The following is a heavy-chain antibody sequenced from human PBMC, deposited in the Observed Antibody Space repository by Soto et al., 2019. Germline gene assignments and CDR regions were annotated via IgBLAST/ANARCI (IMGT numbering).Heavy chain of an antibody. CDR1: GFTFSSSW. CDR2: INTDGSSA. D-gene: IGHD5-12*01. Sequence: EVQLVESGGGLVQPGGSLRLSCAASGFTFSSSWMHWVRQTPGKGLVWVSHINTDGSSANYGDSVQGRFTISRDNAKSRLYLQMSSLRADDTAVYFCAGGMGGSPFWGQGTLVTVSS. V-gene: IGHV3-74*01. CDR3: AGGMGGSPF. J-gene: IGHJ4*02.